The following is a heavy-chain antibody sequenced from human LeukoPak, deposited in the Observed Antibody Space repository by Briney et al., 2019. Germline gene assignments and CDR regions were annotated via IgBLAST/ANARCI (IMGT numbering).Heavy chain of an antibody. Sequence: GGSLRLSCAASAFIFSSYDMHWVRQAPGKGLEWVALISHDGTNKQYADSVKGRFTISRDNSKDTLYLQMNSLRAEDTAVYYCVKDGLMRFFDYWGQGTLVTVSS. CDR1: AFIFSSYD. CDR3: VKDGLMRFFDY. V-gene: IGHV3-30*18. D-gene: IGHD2-8*01. J-gene: IGHJ4*02. CDR2: ISHDGTNK.